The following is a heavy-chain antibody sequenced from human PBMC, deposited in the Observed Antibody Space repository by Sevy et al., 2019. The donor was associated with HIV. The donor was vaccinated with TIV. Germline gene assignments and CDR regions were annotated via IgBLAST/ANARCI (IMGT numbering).Heavy chain of an antibody. CDR2: IYRGGST. J-gene: IGHJ4*02. V-gene: IGHV3-66*02. D-gene: IGHD2-2*01. Sequence: GGSLRLSCAASGFTVSSNYMSWVRQAPGKGLEWVSVIYRGGSTYYADSVKGRFTISRDNSKNTLYLQMNSLRAEDTAVYYCANSPAARDIYYFDYWGQGTLVTVSS. CDR1: GFTVSSNY. CDR3: ANSPAARDIYYFDY.